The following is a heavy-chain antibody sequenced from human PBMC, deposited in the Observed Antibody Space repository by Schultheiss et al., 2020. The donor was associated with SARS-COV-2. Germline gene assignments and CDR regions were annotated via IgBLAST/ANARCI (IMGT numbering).Heavy chain of an antibody. D-gene: IGHD6-13*01. CDR3: ARVSGSSGGGYFDY. CDR1: GGSISSYY. V-gene: IGHV4-59*12. CDR2: IYYSGST. Sequence: SETLSLTCAVYGGSISSYYWSWIRQPPGKGLEWIGYIYYSGSTNYNPSLKSRVTISVDTSKNQFSLQLNSVTPEDTAVYYCARVSGSSGGGYFDYWGQGTLVTVSS. J-gene: IGHJ4*02.